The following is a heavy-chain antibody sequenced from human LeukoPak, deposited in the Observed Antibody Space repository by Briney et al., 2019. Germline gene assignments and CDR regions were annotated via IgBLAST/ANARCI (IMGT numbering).Heavy chain of an antibody. V-gene: IGHV3-30*01. Sequence: GRSLRLSCAASGFTFSSCAMHWVRQVPGKGLEWVAVISYDGSNKYYADSVKGRFTISRDTSETTLYLQMASLRAEDTAVYYCARDPALSGGYYMDVWGKGTTVTVSS. D-gene: IGHD3-10*01. CDR2: ISYDGSNK. CDR1: GFTFSSCA. CDR3: ARDPALSGGYYMDV. J-gene: IGHJ6*03.